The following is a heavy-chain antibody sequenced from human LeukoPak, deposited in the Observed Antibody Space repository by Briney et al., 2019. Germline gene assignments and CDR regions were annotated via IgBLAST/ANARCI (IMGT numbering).Heavy chain of an antibody. Sequence: PGGSLRLSCAASGFTFSSYWMNWARQAPGEGLEWEASINHNGNVNYYVDSVKGRFTISRDNAKNSLYLQMSNLRAEDTAVYFCARGGGLDVWGQGATVTVSS. CDR3: ARGGGLDV. V-gene: IGHV3-7*03. CDR2: INHNGNVN. D-gene: IGHD3-16*01. J-gene: IGHJ6*02. CDR1: GFTFSSYW.